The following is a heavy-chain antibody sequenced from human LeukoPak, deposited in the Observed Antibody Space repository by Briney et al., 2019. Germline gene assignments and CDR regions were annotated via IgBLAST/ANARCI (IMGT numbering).Heavy chain of an antibody. CDR3: ATLWQPRYAFDI. CDR2: IYYSGST. Sequence: SETLSLTCTVSGGSISSSSYSWGWIRQPPGKGLEWIGNIYYSGSTYYNPSLKSRVTIFVDTCKNQFSLKLSSVTAADTAVYYCATLWQPRYAFDIWGQGTMVTVSS. CDR1: GGSISSSSYS. D-gene: IGHD1-1*01. J-gene: IGHJ3*02. V-gene: IGHV4-39*01.